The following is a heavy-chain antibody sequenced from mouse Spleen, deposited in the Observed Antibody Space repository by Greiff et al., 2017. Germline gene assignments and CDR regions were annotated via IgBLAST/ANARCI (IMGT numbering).Heavy chain of an antibody. CDR3: AREVRAYYAMDY. CDR2: IDPANGNT. Sequence: VQLQQSVAELVRPGASVKLSCTASGFNIKNTYKHWVQHRPEQGLEWIGRIDPANGNTKYAPKFQGKATITADTSSNTAYLQLSSLTSEDTAIYYCAREVRAYYAMDYWGQGTSVTVSS. V-gene: IGHV14-3*01. D-gene: IGHD2-14*01. J-gene: IGHJ4*01. CDR1: GFNIKNTY.